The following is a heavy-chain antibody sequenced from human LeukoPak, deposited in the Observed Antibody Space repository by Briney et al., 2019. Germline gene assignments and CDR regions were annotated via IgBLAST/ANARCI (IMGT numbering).Heavy chain of an antibody. CDR3: ARVLRYCSGGNCYSGGLGYMDV. Sequence: GGSLRLSCAASGFTFSSYAMHWVRQAPGKGLEWVAVISYDGSNKYYAASVKGRFTISRDNAKNSLILQMNSLRAEDTAVYYCARVLRYCSGGNCYSGGLGYMDVWGKGTTVTISS. J-gene: IGHJ6*03. D-gene: IGHD2-15*01. V-gene: IGHV3-30*04. CDR1: GFTFSSYA. CDR2: ISYDGSNK.